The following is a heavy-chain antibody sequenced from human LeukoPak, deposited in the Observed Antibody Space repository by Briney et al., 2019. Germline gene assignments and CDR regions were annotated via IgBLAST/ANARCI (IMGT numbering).Heavy chain of an antibody. J-gene: IGHJ6*02. V-gene: IGHV3-7*01. CDR2: IKQDGSEK. D-gene: IGHD3-22*01. CDR3: ARDSSYYDSSGCSYYYYGMDV. Sequence: GGSLRLSCAASGFTFSSYWMSWVRQAPGKGLEWVANIKQDGSEKYYVDSAKGRFTISRDNAKNSLYLQMNSLRAEDTAVYYCARDSSYYDSSGCSYYYYGMDVWGQGTTVTVSS. CDR1: GFTFSSYW.